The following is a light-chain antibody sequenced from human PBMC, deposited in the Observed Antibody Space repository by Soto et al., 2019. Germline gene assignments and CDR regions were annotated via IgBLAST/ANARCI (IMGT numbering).Light chain of an antibody. Sequence: LLTQSPSTLSSNPGDRVTLTCRASQYINTRLAWYQHRPGQAPRLLIYQTSIRAAGIPARFSASGSGTDFSLTIIDVQPKDVATYYCHQRQRWSRTFAQGTKVDI. CDR1: QYINTR. V-gene: IGKV3D-11*03. CDR2: QTS. CDR3: HQRQRWSRT. J-gene: IGKJ1*01.